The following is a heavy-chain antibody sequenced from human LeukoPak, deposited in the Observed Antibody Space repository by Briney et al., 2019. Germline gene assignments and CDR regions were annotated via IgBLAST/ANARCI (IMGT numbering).Heavy chain of an antibody. D-gene: IGHD3-22*01. J-gene: IGHJ5*01. CDR3: ARGGRDTSGGYIATFDS. Sequence: GGSLRLSCAASGFTFSNNWMFWVRQAPGKGLVWVPRVNTDGSGTAYPDSVKGRFTISRDNAKNTLFLQMNGLRVEDTAVYYCARGGRDTSGGYIATFDSWGQGTLVTVSS. V-gene: IGHV3-74*01. CDR2: VNTDGSGT. CDR1: GFTFSNNW.